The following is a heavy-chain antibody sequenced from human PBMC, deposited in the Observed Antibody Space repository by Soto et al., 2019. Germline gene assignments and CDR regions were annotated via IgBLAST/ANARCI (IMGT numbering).Heavy chain of an antibody. CDR2: ISGSGGST. CDR1: GFTFSSYA. Sequence: EVQLLESGGGLVQPGGSLRLSCAASGFTFSSYAMSWVRQAPGKGLEWVSAISGSGGSTYYADSVKGRFTFSRDNSKNTLNLQMNGLRADDTSVYYCSKGLYSCVWITDYWGQGPLVTGSS. D-gene: IGHD6-19*01. J-gene: IGHJ4*02. V-gene: IGHV3-23*01. CDR3: SKGLYSCVWITDY.